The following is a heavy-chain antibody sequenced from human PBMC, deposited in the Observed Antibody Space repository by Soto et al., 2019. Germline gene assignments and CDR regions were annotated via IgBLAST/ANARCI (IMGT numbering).Heavy chain of an antibody. CDR3: ARDYGGYETFDY. D-gene: IGHD5-12*01. Sequence: QITLKESGPPLVKPTQTLTLTCTFSGFSLSTSGVGVGWIRQPPGKALEWLALFYWDDDKHYSPSLKSRLTITTDTTKNQVDLTLTNMDPVDTATYYCARDYGGYETFDYRGQGTQVTVSS. J-gene: IGHJ4*02. CDR2: FYWDDDK. V-gene: IGHV2-5*02. CDR1: GFSLSTSGVG.